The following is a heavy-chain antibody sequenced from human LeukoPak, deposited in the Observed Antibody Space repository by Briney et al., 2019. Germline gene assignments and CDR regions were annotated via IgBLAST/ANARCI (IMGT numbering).Heavy chain of an antibody. Sequence: SVKVSCKASGDTFESLAITWVRQAPGQGLEWMGGIIPLLEKTNYAQKFQGRVTITADESTSTAYMELSSLRSEDTAVYYCARDQTTVTTPFDPWGQGTLVTVSS. J-gene: IGHJ5*02. V-gene: IGHV1-69*13. CDR2: IIPLLEKT. CDR1: GDTFESLA. D-gene: IGHD4-11*01. CDR3: ARDQTTVTTPFDP.